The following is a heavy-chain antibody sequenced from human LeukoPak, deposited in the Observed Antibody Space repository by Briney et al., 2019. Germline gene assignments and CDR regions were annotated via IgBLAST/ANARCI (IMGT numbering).Heavy chain of an antibody. V-gene: IGHV3-53*01. D-gene: IGHD2-15*01. Sequence: GGSLRLSCAVAGVAVNSYFMGWVRQAPGKGLEWVSIISSEGFTYYADSVKGQFAISRDNFKNSLYLEMNSLRAEDTAFYYCARGRGGDWGQGALVTVSS. J-gene: IGHJ4*02. CDR2: ISSEGFT. CDR3: ARGRGGD. CDR1: GVAVNSYF.